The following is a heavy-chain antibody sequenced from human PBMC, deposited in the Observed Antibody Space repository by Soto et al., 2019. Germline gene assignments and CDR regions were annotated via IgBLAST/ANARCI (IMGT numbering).Heavy chain of an antibody. Sequence: SVKGCFASAERALSSAAITWVRKTTVQGLEWMGGIIPIFGTANYAQKFQGRVTITADESTSTAYMALSSLRSEDTAVYYCAIGRVITTIYYYYGMDVWGQGTTVTISS. CDR2: IIPIFGTA. J-gene: IGHJ6*02. CDR1: ERALSSAA. D-gene: IGHD3-22*01. V-gene: IGHV1-69*01. CDR3: AIGRVITTIYYYYGMDV.